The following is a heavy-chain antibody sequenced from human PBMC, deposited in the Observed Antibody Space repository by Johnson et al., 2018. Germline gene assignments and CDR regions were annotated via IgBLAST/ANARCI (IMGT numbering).Heavy chain of an antibody. CDR3: VKHKYFGLGSFFEY. CDR1: GFTFGDYS. V-gene: IGHV3-9*01. Sequence: VQLVQSGGGLVQPGRSLRLSCVASGFTFGDYSMHWVRQAPGKGLEWVSGIDWNSANAEYVGSVEGRFTISRDNAKNSLYLQMNSLRAEDTALYYCVKHKYFGLGSFFEYWGQGTLVTVSS. D-gene: IGHD7-27*01. CDR2: IDWNSANA. J-gene: IGHJ4*03.